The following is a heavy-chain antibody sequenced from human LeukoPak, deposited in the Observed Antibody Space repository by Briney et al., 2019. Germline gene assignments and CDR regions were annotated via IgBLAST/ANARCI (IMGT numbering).Heavy chain of an antibody. CDR1: GGSISSYY. CDR3: AKDGSIVVVPAASHFDY. V-gene: IGHV4-59*12. D-gene: IGHD2-2*01. Sequence: KSSETLSLTCTVSGGSISSYYWSWIRQPPGKGLEWIGYIYYSGSTNFNPSLKSRVTISVDTSKNQFSLSLNSVTAADTAVYYCAKDGSIVVVPAASHFDYWGQGTLVTVSS. CDR2: IYYSGST. J-gene: IGHJ4*02.